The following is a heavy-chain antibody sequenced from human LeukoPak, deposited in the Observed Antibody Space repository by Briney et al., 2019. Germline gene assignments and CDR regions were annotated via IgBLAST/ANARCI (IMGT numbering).Heavy chain of an antibody. V-gene: IGHV4-39*01. CDR1: GASISSASDY. J-gene: IGHJ5*02. CDR2: IYYDGST. CDR3: ARIGGGSWRNPGYWFDP. D-gene: IGHD2-15*01. Sequence: SETLSLTCAVSGASISSASDYWGWIRQPPGKGLEWLGSIYYDGSTYDNPSLRSRVTISVDTSKNQFSLKRTSVTAADTAVYYCARIGGGSWRNPGYWFDPWGQGNLVTVSS.